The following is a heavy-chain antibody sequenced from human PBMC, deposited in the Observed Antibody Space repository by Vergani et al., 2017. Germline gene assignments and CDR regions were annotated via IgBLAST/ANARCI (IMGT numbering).Heavy chain of an antibody. CDR3: AKDISTAMVHLFDY. J-gene: IGHJ4*02. CDR2: ISWNSGST. Sequence: EVQLVESGGGLVQPGRSLRLSCAASGFTFDDYAMHWARQAPGKGLEWVSGISWNSGSTGYADSVKGRFTISRDNAKKSLYLQMNSLRAEDTALYYCAKDISTAMVHLFDYWGQGTLVTVSS. D-gene: IGHD5-18*01. V-gene: IGHV3-9*01. CDR1: GFTFDDYA.